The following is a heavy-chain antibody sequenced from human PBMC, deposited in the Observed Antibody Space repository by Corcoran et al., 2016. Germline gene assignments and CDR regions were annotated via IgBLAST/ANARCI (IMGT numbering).Heavy chain of an antibody. J-gene: IGHJ4*02. Sequence: EVQLVESGGGLVQPGGSLKLSCAASGFTFSGSAMHWVRQASGKGLEWVGRIRSKANSYATAYAASVKGRFTISRDDSKNTAYLQMNSLKTEETAVYYWTRPYYYDSRGVDYWGQGTLVTVSS. CDR2: IRSKANSYAT. CDR3: TRPYYYDSRGVDY. CDR1: GFTFSGSA. V-gene: IGHV3-73*02. D-gene: IGHD3-22*01.